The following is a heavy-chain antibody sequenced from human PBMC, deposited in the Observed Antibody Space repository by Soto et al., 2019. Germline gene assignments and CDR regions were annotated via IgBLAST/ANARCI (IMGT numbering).Heavy chain of an antibody. CDR3: ASFITGGFYYYGMDV. V-gene: IGHV4-31*03. D-gene: IGHD2-8*02. J-gene: IGHJ6*02. CDR1: GGSISSGGYY. CDR2: IYYSGST. Sequence: SETLSLTCTVSGGSISSGGYYWSWISQHPGKSLEWIGYIYYSGSTYYNPSLKSRVNISVDTSKNQFSLKLSSVTAADTAVYYCASFITGGFYYYGMDVWGQGTTVTVSS.